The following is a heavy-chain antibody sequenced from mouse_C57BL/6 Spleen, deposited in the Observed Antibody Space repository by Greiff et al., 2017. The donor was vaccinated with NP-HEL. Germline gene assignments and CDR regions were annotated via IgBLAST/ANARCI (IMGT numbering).Heavy chain of an antibody. J-gene: IGHJ3*01. V-gene: IGHV1-50*01. CDR3: ARSYPITTVGAWFAY. D-gene: IGHD1-1*01. CDR1: GYTFTSYW. CDR2: IDPSDSYT. Sequence: QVQLQQPGAELVKPGASVKLSCKASGYTFTSYWMQWVKQRPGQGLEWIGEIDPSDSYTNYNQKFKGKATLTVDTSSSTAYMQLSSLTSEDSAVYYCARSYPITTVGAWFAYWGQGTLVTVSA.